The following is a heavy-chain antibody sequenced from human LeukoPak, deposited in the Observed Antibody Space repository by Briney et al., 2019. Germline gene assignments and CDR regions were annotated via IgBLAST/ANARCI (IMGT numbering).Heavy chain of an antibody. CDR1: GFTFSTYG. J-gene: IGHJ1*01. CDR3: AKDRSTLAEYFQH. CDR2: ISYDGSNK. Sequence: GGSLRLSCAASGFTFSTYGMHWVRQAPGKGLEWVAVISYDGSNKYYADSVKGRFTISRDNSKNTLYLQMNSLRAEDTAVHYCAKDRSTLAEYFQHWGQGTLVTVSS. V-gene: IGHV3-30*18.